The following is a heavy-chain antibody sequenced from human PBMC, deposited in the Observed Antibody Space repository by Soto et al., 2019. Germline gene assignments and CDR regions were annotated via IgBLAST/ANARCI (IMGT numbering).Heavy chain of an antibody. CDR3: ARDEYSSGWEGEYFYYGMDV. J-gene: IGHJ6*02. V-gene: IGHV1-18*01. CDR2: ISAYNGNT. CDR1: GYTFTSYG. Sequence: ASVKVSCKASGYTFTSYGISWVRQAPGQGLEWMGWISAYNGNTNYAQKPQGRVTMTTDTSTSTAYMELRSLRSDDTAVYYCARDEYSSGWEGEYFYYGMDVWGQGTTVTVSS. D-gene: IGHD6-19*01.